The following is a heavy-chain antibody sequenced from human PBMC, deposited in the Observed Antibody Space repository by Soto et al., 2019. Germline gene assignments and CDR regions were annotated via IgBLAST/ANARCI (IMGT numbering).Heavy chain of an antibody. Sequence: GASVKVSCKASGGTFSSHAITWVRQAPGQGLEWMGGIIPLFGTANYAQKFQGRVTITADESTSTAYMELSSLKSDDTAVYYCARGGTYYDSSGYPKNNWFDTWGQGTLVTVSS. J-gene: IGHJ5*02. V-gene: IGHV1-69*13. CDR1: GGTFSSHA. D-gene: IGHD3-22*01. CDR2: IIPLFGTA. CDR3: ARGGTYYDSSGYPKNNWFDT.